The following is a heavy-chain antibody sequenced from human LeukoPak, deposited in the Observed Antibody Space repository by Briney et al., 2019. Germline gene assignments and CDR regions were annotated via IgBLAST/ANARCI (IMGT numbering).Heavy chain of an antibody. CDR2: ISGSGGST. V-gene: IGHV3-23*01. CDR1: GFTFSSYA. J-gene: IGHJ1*01. Sequence: PGGSLSLSCAASGFTFSSYAMSWVRQAPGKGLEWVSAISGSGGSTYYADSVKGRFTISRDNSKNTLHLQMNSLRAEDTAVYYCAKEGGGQWLVPPLDFQHWGQGTLVTVSS. CDR3: AKEGGGQWLVPPLDFQH. D-gene: IGHD6-19*01.